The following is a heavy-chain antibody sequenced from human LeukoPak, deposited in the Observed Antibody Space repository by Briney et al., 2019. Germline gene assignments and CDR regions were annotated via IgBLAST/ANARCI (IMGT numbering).Heavy chain of an antibody. Sequence: SETLSLTCTVSGGSITTYYWGWIRQTPGKGLEWIGYFYYSGSTTYNPSLESRVTISEDTSKNQFSLNVSSVTAADTVVYYCARVIQGSTIDSWGQGTLVTVSS. CDR1: GGSITTYY. CDR3: ARVIQGSTIDS. V-gene: IGHV4-59*01. D-gene: IGHD5-24*01. CDR2: FYYSGST. J-gene: IGHJ4*02.